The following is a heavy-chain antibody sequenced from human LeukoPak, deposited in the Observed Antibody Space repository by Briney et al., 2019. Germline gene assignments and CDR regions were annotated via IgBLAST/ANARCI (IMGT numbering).Heavy chain of an antibody. CDR1: GFTFSSYS. CDR2: ISSSSSYI. J-gene: IGHJ4*02. Sequence: GGSLRLSCAASGFTFSSYSMNWVRQAPGKGLEWVSSISSSSSYIYYADSVKGRFTISRDNAKNPLYLQMNSLRAEDTAVYYCAREQGGIVVVPAASFDYWGQGTLVTVSS. V-gene: IGHV3-21*01. D-gene: IGHD2-2*01. CDR3: AREQGGIVVVPAASFDY.